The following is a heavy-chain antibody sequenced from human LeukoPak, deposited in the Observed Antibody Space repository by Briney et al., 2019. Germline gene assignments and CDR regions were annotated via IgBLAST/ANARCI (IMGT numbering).Heavy chain of an antibody. Sequence: PSETLSLTCTVSGGSISSSRDYWGWIHQPPGRGLEWIGSIYYSGSTYYNPSLKSRVTISVDTSKNQFSLKLSSVTAADTAVYYCARHVEIAVAGPIDYWGQGTLVTVSS. J-gene: IGHJ4*02. CDR3: ARHVEIAVAGPIDY. CDR1: GGSISSSRDY. CDR2: IYYSGST. D-gene: IGHD6-19*01. V-gene: IGHV4-39*01.